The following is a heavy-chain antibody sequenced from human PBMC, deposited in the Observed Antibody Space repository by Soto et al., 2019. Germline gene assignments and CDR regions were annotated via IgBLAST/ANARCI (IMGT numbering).Heavy chain of an antibody. V-gene: IGHV1-8*01. CDR3: ARPYYSGWFLFTS. CDR1: GYTFTSFD. CDR2: MNPNSGTT. D-gene: IGHD6-19*01. J-gene: IGHJ5*02. Sequence: QVQLVQSGAEVKKPGASVKVSCKASGYTFTSFDIHWVRQATGQGLEWMGWMNPNSGTTNYAQKFQDRVTMTRNTSISTASMEVSSLRSDDTAIYYCARPYYSGWFLFTSWGQGTLVTVSS.